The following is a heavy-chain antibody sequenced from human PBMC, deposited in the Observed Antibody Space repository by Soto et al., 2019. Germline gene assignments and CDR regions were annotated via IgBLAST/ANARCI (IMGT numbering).Heavy chain of an antibody. Sequence: SVKVSCKASGGTFSSYAISWVRQAPGQGLEWMGGIIPIFGTANYAQKFQGRVTITADESTSTAYMELSSLRSEDTAVYYCARARWNSSSWYVLYYYYYGMDVWGQGTTVNVSS. D-gene: IGHD6-13*01. CDR1: GGTFSSYA. J-gene: IGHJ6*02. V-gene: IGHV1-69*13. CDR3: ARARWNSSSWYVLYYYYYGMDV. CDR2: IIPIFGTA.